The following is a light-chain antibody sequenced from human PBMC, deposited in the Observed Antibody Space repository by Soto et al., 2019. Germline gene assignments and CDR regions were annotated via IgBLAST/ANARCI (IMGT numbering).Light chain of an antibody. CDR3: QAGDSSTGV. Sequence: SYELNQPHSVSVSPGQTASITCSGAKLGDKYACWYQQRPGQSPVLVIYQDRKRPSGIPERFSGSNSGNTATLTISGTQAMDEADYYCQAGDSSTGVFGGGTKLTVL. CDR2: QDR. V-gene: IGLV3-1*01. CDR1: KLGDKY. J-gene: IGLJ2*01.